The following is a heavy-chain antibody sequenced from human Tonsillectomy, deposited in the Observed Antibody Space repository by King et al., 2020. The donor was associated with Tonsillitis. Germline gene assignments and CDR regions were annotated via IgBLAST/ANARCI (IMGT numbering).Heavy chain of an antibody. V-gene: IGHV4-34*01. J-gene: IGHJ4*02. D-gene: IGHD3-3*01. CDR3: ARGKYDFWSAYPDYFDY. CDR1: GGSFSGYY. CDR2: ISHSGST. Sequence: VQLQQWGAGLLKLSETLSLTCAVYGGSFSGYYWGWIRQPPGKGLEWIGEISHSGSTNYNPSLKSRVTISLDTSKNQFSLKLTSVTAADTAVYYCARGKYDFWSAYPDYFDYWARGTPVTVSS.